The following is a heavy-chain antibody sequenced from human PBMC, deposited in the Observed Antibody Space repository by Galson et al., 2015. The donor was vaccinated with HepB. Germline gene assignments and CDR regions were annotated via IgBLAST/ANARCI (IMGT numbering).Heavy chain of an antibody. CDR1: GGTFSSYA. J-gene: IGHJ4*02. Sequence: SVKVSCKASGGTFSSYAISWVRQAPGQGLEWVGGIIPIFGTANYAQKFQGRVTITADESTSTAYMELSSLRSEDTAVYYCAREEGGDMTTNYFDYWGQGTLVTVSS. CDR2: IIPIFGTA. V-gene: IGHV1-69*13. CDR3: AREEGGDMTTNYFDY. D-gene: IGHD4-11*01.